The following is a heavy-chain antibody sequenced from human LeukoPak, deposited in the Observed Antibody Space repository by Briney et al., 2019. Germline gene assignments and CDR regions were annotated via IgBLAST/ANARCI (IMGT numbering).Heavy chain of an antibody. Sequence: PGGSLRLSCAASGFTFITYAMTWIRQAPGKGLEWVANIKQDGIDKYYVDSVKGRFTISRDNAKNSLFLQMNSLRTEDTAVYYCATHPGDHWFGYLQLWGQGTLVTVSS. CDR3: ATHPGDHWFGYLQL. V-gene: IGHV3-7*01. CDR1: GFTFITYA. D-gene: IGHD3-10*01. J-gene: IGHJ4*02. CDR2: IKQDGIDK.